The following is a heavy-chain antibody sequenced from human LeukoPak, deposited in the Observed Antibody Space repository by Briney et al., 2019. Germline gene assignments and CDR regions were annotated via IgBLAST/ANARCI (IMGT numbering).Heavy chain of an antibody. CDR2: ISYSGTT. J-gene: IGHJ6*03. Sequence: SETLSLTCSVSGASITSDYWSWVRLPPGKGLEWIGTISYSGTTYYSPSLKSRVTISLDTSKNQFSLKLSSVTAADTAIYYCARDFSSSSTVYYYYYMDVWGKGTTVTVSS. CDR3: ARDFSSSSTVYYYYYMDV. D-gene: IGHD6-6*01. CDR1: GASITSDY. V-gene: IGHV4-59*12.